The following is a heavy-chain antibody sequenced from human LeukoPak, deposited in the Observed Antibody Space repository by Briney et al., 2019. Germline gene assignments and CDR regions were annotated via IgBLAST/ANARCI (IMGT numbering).Heavy chain of an antibody. CDR3: ARGGTYCPDY. D-gene: IGHD1-26*01. J-gene: IGHJ4*02. CDR2: ISSGGSPI. CDR1: GFTFSSYN. Sequence: GGSLRLSCAASGFTFSSYNMNWVRQAPGKGLEWVSYISSGGSPIFYADSVKGRFTISRDNAKNSLYLQMNSLRDEDTAVYCCARGGTYCPDYWGQGTLVTVSS. V-gene: IGHV3-48*02.